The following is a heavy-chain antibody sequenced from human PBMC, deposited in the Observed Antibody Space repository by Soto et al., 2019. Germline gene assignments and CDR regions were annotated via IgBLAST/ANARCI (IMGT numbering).Heavy chain of an antibody. D-gene: IGHD1-7*01. CDR1: GFTFSNYA. CDR2: ISSDGSNK. CDR3: AKVNNWNYGAFDI. V-gene: IGHV3-30*18. J-gene: IGHJ3*02. Sequence: QVQLVESGGGVVQPGRSLRLSCAASGFTFSNYAIHWVRQAPGKGLEGVTFISSDGSNKYYADSVKGRFTISRDNSKNTLYLQMNSLRAEDTAVYYCAKVNNWNYGAFDIWGQGTMVTVSS.